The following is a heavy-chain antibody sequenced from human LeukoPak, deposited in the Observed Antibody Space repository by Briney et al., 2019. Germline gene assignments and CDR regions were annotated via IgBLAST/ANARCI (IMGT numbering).Heavy chain of an antibody. D-gene: IGHD1-26*01. CDR3: ARYSEYWYFDL. J-gene: IGHJ2*01. Sequence: PGGSLRLSCAASGFTFDDYGMSWVRQAPGKGLECVSVINWNGGSTSYADSVKGRFTISRDNAKNSLYLQMSSLRAEDTALYYCARYSEYWYFDLWGRGTLVTVSS. CDR1: GFTFDDYG. V-gene: IGHV3-20*04. CDR2: INWNGGST.